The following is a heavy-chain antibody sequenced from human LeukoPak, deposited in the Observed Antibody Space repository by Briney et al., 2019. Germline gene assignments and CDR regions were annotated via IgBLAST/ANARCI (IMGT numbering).Heavy chain of an antibody. CDR1: GFTVSSNY. Sequence: PGGSLRLSCAAFGFTVSSNYMSWVRQAPGKGLEWVSIIYSGGDTSYADSVKGRFTISRDNSKNTLYLQMNSLRAEDTAVYYCARDLSYEETAAGPSEVWGQGTLVTVSS. V-gene: IGHV3-66*01. D-gene: IGHD3-3*01. CDR3: ARDLSYEETAAGPSEV. J-gene: IGHJ4*02. CDR2: IYSGGDT.